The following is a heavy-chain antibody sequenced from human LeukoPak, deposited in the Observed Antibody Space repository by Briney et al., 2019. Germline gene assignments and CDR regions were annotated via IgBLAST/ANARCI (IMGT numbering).Heavy chain of an antibody. V-gene: IGHV4-34*01. CDR1: GGSFSGYY. D-gene: IGHD6-13*01. J-gene: IGHJ4*02. Sequence: SETLSLTCAVYGGSFSGYYWSWIRQPPGKGLEWIGEINHSGSTNYNPSLKSRVTISVDTSKNQFSLKLSSVTAADTAVYYCARQSGPYASRWFDYWGQGTLVTVSS. CDR3: ARQSGPYASRWFDY. CDR2: INHSGST.